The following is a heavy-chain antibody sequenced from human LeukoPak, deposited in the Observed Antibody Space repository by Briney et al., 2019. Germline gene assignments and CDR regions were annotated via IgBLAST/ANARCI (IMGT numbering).Heavy chain of an antibody. Sequence: PGGSLRLSCAVSGFTFSNNYMSWVRQAPGKGLEWVSVIYSGGFTYYADSVKGRFTISRDNSKNTLYLQMNSLRAEDTAVYYCARDPYSSSHDAFDIWGQGTMVTVSS. V-gene: IGHV3-53*01. CDR2: IYSGGFT. CDR1: GFTFSNNY. CDR3: ARDPYSSSHDAFDI. J-gene: IGHJ3*02. D-gene: IGHD6-13*01.